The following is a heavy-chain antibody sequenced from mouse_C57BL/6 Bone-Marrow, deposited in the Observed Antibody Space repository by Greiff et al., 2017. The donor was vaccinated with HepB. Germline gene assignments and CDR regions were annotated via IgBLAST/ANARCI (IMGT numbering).Heavy chain of an antibody. J-gene: IGHJ3*01. Sequence: EVKLMESGGGLVQPGGSMKLSCVASGFTFSNYWMNWVRQSPEKGLEWVAQIRLKSDNYATHYAESVKGRFTISRDDSKSSVYLQMNNLRAEDTGIYYCTSYYYGSSFAWFAYWGQGTLVTVSA. D-gene: IGHD1-1*01. V-gene: IGHV6-3*01. CDR2: IRLKSDNYAT. CDR1: GFTFSNYW. CDR3: TSYYYGSSFAWFAY.